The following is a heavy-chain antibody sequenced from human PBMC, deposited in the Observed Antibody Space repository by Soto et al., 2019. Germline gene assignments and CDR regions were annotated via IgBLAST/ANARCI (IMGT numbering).Heavy chain of an antibody. CDR2: IYYSGIT. CDR3: ARSHRGWYGGYYYYGMDV. J-gene: IGHJ6*01. V-gene: IGHV4-39*07. D-gene: IGHD6-19*01. Sequence: SETLSLTCTVSSASISSSSYTWGWIRQPPGKGLEWIGSIYYSGITYYNPSLKSRVTISLDTSKNQFSLKLSSVTAADTAVYYCARSHRGWYGGYYYYGMDVWGQGTTVIVSS. CDR1: SASISSSSYT.